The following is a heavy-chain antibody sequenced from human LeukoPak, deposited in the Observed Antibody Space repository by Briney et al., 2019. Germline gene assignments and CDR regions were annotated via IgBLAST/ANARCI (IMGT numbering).Heavy chain of an antibody. CDR1: GGSFSGYY. CDR3: AGTFYGGNPYYYYYSMYV. D-gene: IGHD4-23*01. Sequence: SETLSLTCAVYGGSFSGYYWSWIRQPPGKGLEWIGEITHSGSTNYNPSLKSRVTISVDTSKNQFSLKLSSVTAADTAVYYCAGTFYGGNPYYYYYSMYVWGKGTTVTVSS. J-gene: IGHJ6*03. V-gene: IGHV4-34*01. CDR2: ITHSGST.